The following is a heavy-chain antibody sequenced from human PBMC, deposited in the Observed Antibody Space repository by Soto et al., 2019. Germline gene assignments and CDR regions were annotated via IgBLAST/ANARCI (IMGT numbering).Heavy chain of an antibody. D-gene: IGHD2-21*01. Sequence: ASVKVSCKASGYTFTSYYMHCVRQAPGQGLEWMGIINPSGRSTRYAQKLQGRVTMTRDTSTSTVYMELSSLKSEDTAVYYGSRGPYSVLWEVWGQGTTVTVSS. CDR2: INPSGRST. J-gene: IGHJ6*01. V-gene: IGHV1-46*01. CDR3: SRGPYSVLWEV. CDR1: GYTFTSYY.